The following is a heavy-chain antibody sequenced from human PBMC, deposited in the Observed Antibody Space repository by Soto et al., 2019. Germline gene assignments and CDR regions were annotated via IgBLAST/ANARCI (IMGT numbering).Heavy chain of an antibody. Sequence: ASETLSLTCAVYGGSFSGYYWSWIRQPPGKGLEWIGEINHSGSTNYNPSLKSRVTISVDTSKNQFSLKLSSVTAADTAVYYCARGYSLDYWGQGTLVTVS. CDR1: GGSFSGYY. D-gene: IGHD2-21*01. CDR3: ARGYSLDY. J-gene: IGHJ4*02. CDR2: INHSGST. V-gene: IGHV4-34*01.